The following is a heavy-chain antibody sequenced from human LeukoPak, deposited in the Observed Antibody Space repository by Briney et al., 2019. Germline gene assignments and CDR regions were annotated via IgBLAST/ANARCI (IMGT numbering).Heavy chain of an antibody. J-gene: IGHJ5*01. CDR1: GGSISSYY. Sequence: TPSETLSLTCTVSGGSISSYYWSWIRQPAGKGLEWIGRIYTSGSTNYNPSLKSRLTMSVDTSKNQFSLKLSSVTAADTAVYYCARDSGGSRYDDWFDPWGQGTLVTVSS. V-gene: IGHV4-4*07. CDR2: IYTSGST. CDR3: ARDSGGSRYDDWFDP. D-gene: IGHD2-15*01.